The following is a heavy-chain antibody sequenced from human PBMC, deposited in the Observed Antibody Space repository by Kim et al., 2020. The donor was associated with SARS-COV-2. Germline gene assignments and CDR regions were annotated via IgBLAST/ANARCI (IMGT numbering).Heavy chain of an antibody. Sequence: PPLKNRVTISIDTSTNQFSLKLSSVTAADTAVYYCARVGPLSRDFDPWGQGTLVTVSS. J-gene: IGHJ5*02. V-gene: IGHV4-59*01. CDR3: ARVGPLSRDFDP.